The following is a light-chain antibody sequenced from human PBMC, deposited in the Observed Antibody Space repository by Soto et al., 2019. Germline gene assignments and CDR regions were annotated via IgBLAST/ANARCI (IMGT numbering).Light chain of an antibody. Sequence: QSVLTQPPSASGTPGQRVTISCSGSTSNIGSNSVFCYQQLPGRAAKLLLYWGDRRPSGVPDLLSCSKTGTSGSLAISWLLSDDEGDYYCAASYEGRSGRLFGGGTKLTVL. J-gene: IGLJ3*02. CDR3: AASYEGRSGRL. CDR1: TSNIGSNS. CDR2: WGD. V-gene: IGLV1-47*01.